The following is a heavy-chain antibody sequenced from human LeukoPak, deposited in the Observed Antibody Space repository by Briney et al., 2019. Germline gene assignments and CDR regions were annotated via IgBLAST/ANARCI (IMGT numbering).Heavy chain of an antibody. V-gene: IGHV3-30-3*01. CDR1: GFSFSNYA. D-gene: IGHD2/OR15-2a*01. CDR2: ISFDGSNK. CDR3: ARGRYFSPYYFDY. J-gene: IGHJ4*02. Sequence: GGSLRLSCAASGFSFSNYAMHWVRQAPGKGLEWVAVISFDGSNKYYADSVKGRFTISRDNSKNTLYLQINSLRAEDTAVYYCARGRYFSPYYFDYWGQGTLVTVSS.